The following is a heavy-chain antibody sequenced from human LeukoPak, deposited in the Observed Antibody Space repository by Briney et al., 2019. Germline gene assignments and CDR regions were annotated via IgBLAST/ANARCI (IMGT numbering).Heavy chain of an antibody. D-gene: IGHD6-13*01. Sequence: PSETLSLTCTVSGGSISSYYWSWIRQPPGKGLEWIGYIYYSGSTNYNPSLKSRVTISVDTSKNQFSLELSSVTAADTAVYYCARGGATAAGTGAFDIWGQGTMVTVSS. CDR2: IYYSGST. J-gene: IGHJ3*02. CDR3: ARGGATAAGTGAFDI. CDR1: GGSISSYY. V-gene: IGHV4-59*12.